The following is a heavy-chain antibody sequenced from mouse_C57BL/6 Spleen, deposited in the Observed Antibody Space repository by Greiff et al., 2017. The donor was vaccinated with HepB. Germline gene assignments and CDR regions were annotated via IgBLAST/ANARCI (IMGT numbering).Heavy chain of an antibody. CDR1: GYAFTNYL. D-gene: IGHD2-3*01. J-gene: IGHJ2*01. CDR2: INPGSGGT. Sequence: VKLQESGAELVRPGTSVKVSCKASGYAFTNYLIEWVKQRPGQGLEWIGVINPGSGGTNYNEKFKGKATLTADKSSSTAYMQLSSLTSEDSAVYFCARNTGYYGFDYWGQGTTLTVSS. CDR3: ARNTGYYGFDY. V-gene: IGHV1-54*01.